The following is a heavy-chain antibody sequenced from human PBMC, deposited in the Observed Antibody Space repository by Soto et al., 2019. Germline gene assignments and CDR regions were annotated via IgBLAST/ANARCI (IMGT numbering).Heavy chain of an antibody. D-gene: IGHD3-3*01. V-gene: IGHV1-69*01. CDR1: GGSFSDYA. J-gene: IGHJ6*02. Sequence: QVPLVQSGAELKKPGSSVRVSCKVSGGSFSDYAISWVRQAPGQGLEWVGGIIPMLGTPNYAPELQGRVTITADASTSTVYMELSSLRSEDTAVYYCARDPQKYYDLGVDVWGQGTTVIVSS. CDR3: ARDPQKYYDLGVDV. CDR2: IIPMLGTP.